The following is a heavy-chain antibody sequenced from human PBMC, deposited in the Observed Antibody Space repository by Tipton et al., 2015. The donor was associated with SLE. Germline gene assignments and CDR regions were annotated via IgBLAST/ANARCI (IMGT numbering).Heavy chain of an antibody. V-gene: IGHV4-39*07. CDR2: MYSSGST. Sequence: GLVKPSETLSLICTVSGGSISDSLYYWDWIRQPPGKGLEWIGSMYSSGSTYLNESLKSRVSMSIDVAQRQISLRMRPVTAADTAIYYCTRDVEFSTVSIFGLVPWGQGLQVTVSS. CDR3: TRDVEFSTVSIFGLVP. J-gene: IGHJ4*02. D-gene: IGHD3/OR15-3a*01. CDR1: GGSISDSLYY.